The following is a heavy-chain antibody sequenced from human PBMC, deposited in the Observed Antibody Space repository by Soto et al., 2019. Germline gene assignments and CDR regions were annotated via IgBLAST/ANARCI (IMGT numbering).Heavy chain of an antibody. CDR2: INSDGSST. V-gene: IGHV3-74*01. D-gene: IGHD4-17*01. CDR1: GFTFSIYW. J-gene: IGHJ5*02. CDR3: ARDQDYGGFDP. Sequence: EVQLVESGGGLVQPGGSLRLSCAASGFTFSIYWMHWVRQAPGKGLVWVSRINSDGSSTGYADSVKGRFTVSRDNAKNTLYLPMNSLRVEDTAVYYCARDQDYGGFDPWGQGTLVTVSS.